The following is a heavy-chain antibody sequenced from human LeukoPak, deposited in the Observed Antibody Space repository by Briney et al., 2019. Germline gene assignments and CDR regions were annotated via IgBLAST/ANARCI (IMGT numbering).Heavy chain of an antibody. CDR1: GVTFSTYR. J-gene: IGHJ4*02. V-gene: IGHV3-48*02. CDR3: ARLSTVATPGFDY. Sequence: GGSLRLSCAASGVTFSTYRMNWVRQAPGKGLEWVSYISSSSSTIYYADSVTGRFTISGDNAKNSLYLQMNSLRDEDTAVYYCARLSTVATPGFDYWGQGTLVTVSS. CDR2: ISSSSSTI. D-gene: IGHD4-23*01.